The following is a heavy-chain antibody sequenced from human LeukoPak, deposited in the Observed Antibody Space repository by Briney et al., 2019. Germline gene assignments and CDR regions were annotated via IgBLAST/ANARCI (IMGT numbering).Heavy chain of an antibody. J-gene: IGHJ6*03. D-gene: IGHD6-13*01. CDR2: ISSSGSTI. CDR1: GFTFSDYY. V-gene: IGHV3-11*04. Sequence: GGSLRLSCAASGFTFSDYYMSWIRQAPGKGLEWVSYISSSGSTIYYADSVKGRFTISRDNAKNSLYLQMNSLRAEDTAVYYCARRGGLQQLVRKHKAYYYMDVWGKGTTVTVSS. CDR3: ARRGGLQQLVRKHKAYYYMDV.